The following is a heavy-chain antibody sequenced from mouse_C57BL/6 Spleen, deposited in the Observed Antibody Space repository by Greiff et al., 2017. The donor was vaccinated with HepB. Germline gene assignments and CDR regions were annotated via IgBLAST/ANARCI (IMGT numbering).Heavy chain of an antibody. CDR2: IYPGNSDT. D-gene: IGHD1-1*01. CDR3: TRDPDYYGSSPYAMDY. V-gene: IGHV1-5*01. Sequence: VQLKQSGTVLARPGASVKMSCKTSGYTFTSYWMHWVKQRPGQGLEWIGAIYPGNSDTSYNQKFKGKAKLTAVTSASTAYMELSSLTNEDSAVYYCTRDPDYYGSSPYAMDYWGQGTSVTVSS. J-gene: IGHJ4*01. CDR1: GYTFTSYW.